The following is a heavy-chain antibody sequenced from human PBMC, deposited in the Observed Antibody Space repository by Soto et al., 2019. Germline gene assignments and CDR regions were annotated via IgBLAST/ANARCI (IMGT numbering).Heavy chain of an antibody. D-gene: IGHD3-22*01. V-gene: IGHV1-46*01. CDR2: INTSGGST. Sequence: ASVKVSCKASGNTFTRYYIQCGRQAPGQRPEWMGIINTSGGSTSYAQKFQGRVTMTRDTSTSTVYMELSSLRSEDTAVYYCARDLLYYYDSSGPDFWGQGTLVTVSS. J-gene: IGHJ4*02. CDR3: ARDLLYYYDSSGPDF. CDR1: GNTFTRYY.